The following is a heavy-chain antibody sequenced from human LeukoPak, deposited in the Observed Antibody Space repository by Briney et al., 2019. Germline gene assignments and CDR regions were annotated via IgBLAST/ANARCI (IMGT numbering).Heavy chain of an antibody. Sequence: GGSLRLSCAASGFTVSSNYMSWVRQAPGKGLEWVSVIYSGDSTYYADSVKGRFTISRDNSKNTLYLQMNSLRAEDTAVYYCARDARDNWNEDYYYGMDVWGQGTTVTVSS. J-gene: IGHJ6*02. CDR2: IYSGDST. V-gene: IGHV3-53*01. D-gene: IGHD1-1*01. CDR3: ARDARDNWNEDYYYGMDV. CDR1: GFTVSSNY.